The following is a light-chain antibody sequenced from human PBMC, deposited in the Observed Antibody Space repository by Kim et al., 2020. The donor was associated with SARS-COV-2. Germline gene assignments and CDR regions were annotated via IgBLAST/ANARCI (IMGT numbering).Light chain of an antibody. CDR2: KAS. J-gene: IGKJ1*01. CDR3: QQYDVHPET. V-gene: IGKV1-5*03. CDR1: QNIHIW. Sequence: DIQMTQSPSTLSASVGDRVTISCRASQNIHIWLAWFQQKPGKAPRVLMYKASTLESGVPSRFSGSGSGTEFTLTINSLQPDDFATYCCQQYDVHPETFGQGTKVDIK.